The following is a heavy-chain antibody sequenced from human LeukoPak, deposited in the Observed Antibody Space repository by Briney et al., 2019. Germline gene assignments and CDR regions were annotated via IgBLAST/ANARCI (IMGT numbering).Heavy chain of an antibody. CDR1: GGSISSGDYY. CDR3: ARVPSDASFDY. J-gene: IGHJ4*02. V-gene: IGHV4-30-4*08. Sequence: SETLSLNCTVSGGSISSGDYYWSWIRQPPGKGLEWIGYIYYSGSTYYNPSLKSRVTISVDTSKNQFSLKLSSVTAADTAVYYCARVPSDASFDYWGQGTLVTVSS. CDR2: IYYSGST.